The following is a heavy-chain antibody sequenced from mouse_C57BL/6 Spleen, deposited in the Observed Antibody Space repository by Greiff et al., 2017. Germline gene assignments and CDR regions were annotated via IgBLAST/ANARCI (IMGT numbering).Heavy chain of an antibody. J-gene: IGHJ4*01. CDR1: GYTFTDYY. V-gene: IGHV1-19*01. D-gene: IGHD1-1*01. Sequence: DVQLVESGPVLVKPGASVKMSCKASGYTFTDYYMNWVKQSHGKSLEWIGVINPYNGGTSYNQKFKGKATLTVDKSSSTAYMELNSLTSEDSAVYYCAREITTVPYAMDYWGQGTSVTVSS. CDR3: AREITTVPYAMDY. CDR2: INPYNGGT.